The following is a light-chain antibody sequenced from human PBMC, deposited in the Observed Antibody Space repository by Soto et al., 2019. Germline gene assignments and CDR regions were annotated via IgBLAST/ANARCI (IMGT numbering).Light chain of an antibody. V-gene: IGLV2-14*03. J-gene: IGLJ1*01. CDR2: DVS. Sequence: QSVLTQPASVSGSPGQSITISCTGTNSDIGGYNYVSLYQHHPGKAPKLMIYDVSNRPSGVYNRFSGSKSANTASLTISGLQAEDEADYYCSSYTSSGTPYVFGTRTKVTVL. CDR1: NSDIGGYNY. CDR3: SSYTSSGTPYV.